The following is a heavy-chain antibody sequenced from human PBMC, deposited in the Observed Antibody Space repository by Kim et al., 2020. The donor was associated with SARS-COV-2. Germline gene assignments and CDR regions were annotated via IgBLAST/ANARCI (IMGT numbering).Heavy chain of an antibody. Sequence: GGSLRLSCAASGFTFSNAWMSWVRQAPGKGLEWVGRIKSKTDGGTTDYAAPVKGRFTISRDDSKNTLYLQMNSLKTEDTAVYYCTTDRMQQQLGVVGMDVWGQGTTVTVSS. J-gene: IGHJ6*02. CDR3: TTDRMQQQLGVVGMDV. D-gene: IGHD6-13*01. CDR1: GFTFSNAW. V-gene: IGHV3-15*01. CDR2: IKSKTDGGTT.